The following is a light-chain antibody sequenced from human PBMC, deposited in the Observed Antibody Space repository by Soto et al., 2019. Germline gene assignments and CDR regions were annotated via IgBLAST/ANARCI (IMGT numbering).Light chain of an antibody. J-gene: IGLJ2*01. V-gene: IGLV2-14*03. CDR1: SSDVGGFNS. CDR2: DVN. CDR3: SSKTTINTVL. Sequence: QSALTQPASVSASPGQSITISCTGTSSDVGGFNSVSWYQQHPGKAPKLIIYDVNNRPSGVSNRFSGSKSGNTASLTISGLQAEDDADYYCSSKTTINTVLFGGGTKLTVL.